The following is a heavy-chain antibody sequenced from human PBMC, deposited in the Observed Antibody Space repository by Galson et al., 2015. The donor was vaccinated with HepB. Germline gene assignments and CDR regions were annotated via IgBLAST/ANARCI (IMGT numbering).Heavy chain of an antibody. J-gene: IGHJ4*02. CDR3: ARDRYYDVGGQRALGF. Sequence: SLRLSCAASGFSFSSYGMNWVRQAPGKGPEWISYISISSSPVYYTDSVKGRFTISRDNAKSSLYLEMNSLRVDDTAIYYCARDRYYDVGGQRALGFWGQGTLVTVSS. D-gene: IGHD3-16*01. V-gene: IGHV3-48*04. CDR1: GFSFSSYG. CDR2: ISISSSPV.